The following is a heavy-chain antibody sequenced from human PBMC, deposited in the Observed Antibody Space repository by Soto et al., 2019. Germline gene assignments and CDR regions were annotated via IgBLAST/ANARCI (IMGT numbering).Heavy chain of an antibody. V-gene: IGHV1-69*01. CDR3: ARVGLGAYDY. D-gene: IGHD6-19*01. J-gene: IGHJ4*02. Sequence: QVQLVQSGAEVKKPGYSVKVSCKASGGIFSNFAFNWMRQAPGQGLEWMGGIIPTLGTPHYAQKFLGRVTITAYESTRTVYMEMSSLPVEDTAVYYCARVGLGAYDYWGQGTLVIVSS. CDR1: GGIFSNFA. CDR2: IIPTLGTP.